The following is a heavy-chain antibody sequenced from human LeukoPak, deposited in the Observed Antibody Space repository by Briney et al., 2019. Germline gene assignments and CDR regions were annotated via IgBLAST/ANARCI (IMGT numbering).Heavy chain of an antibody. CDR2: INTNTVNP. V-gene: IGHV7-4-1*02. D-gene: IGHD2-2*01. CDR1: GYTFTSGT. J-gene: IGHJ4*02. CDR3: ARQGPGYCGNTRCYGVEY. Sequence: ASVKVSCKASGYTFTSGTMNWVRHAPGQGLECRGCINTNTVNPTYAQAFTRPFVFSLDTSVSTPYLQISSLKAEDTAVYYCARQGPGYCGNTRCYGVEYWGQGSLVSVCS.